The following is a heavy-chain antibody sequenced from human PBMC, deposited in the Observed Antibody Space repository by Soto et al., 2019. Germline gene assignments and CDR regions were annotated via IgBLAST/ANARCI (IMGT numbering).Heavy chain of an antibody. CDR3: ARDVVTAVAGSVNWFDP. Sequence: QVQLVESGGGMVQSGRSLTLSCAASGFSLRTYGMQWLRRAPGKGLEWVAFIWYDGTKKFYANSVKGRSTISKDNSNNILYLQVSGLRAEDTAVYYCARDVVTAVAGSVNWFDPWGQGTLVTVSS. V-gene: IGHV3-33*01. J-gene: IGHJ5*02. CDR2: IWYDGTKK. D-gene: IGHD6-19*01. CDR1: GFSLRTYG.